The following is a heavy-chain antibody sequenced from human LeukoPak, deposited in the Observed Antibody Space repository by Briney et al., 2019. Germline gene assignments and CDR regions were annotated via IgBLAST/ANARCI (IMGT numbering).Heavy chain of an antibody. J-gene: IGHJ5*02. V-gene: IGHV4-31*03. CDR3: ARDGYYYDSSGYYSVMGSWFDP. CDR2: IYYSGST. CDR1: GGSISSGGYY. D-gene: IGHD3-22*01. Sequence: SQTLSLTCTVSGGSISSGGYYWSWIRQHPGKGLEWIGYIYYSGSTYYNPSLKSRVTISVDTSKNQFSLKLSSVTAADTAVYYCARDGYYYDSSGYYSVMGSWFDPWGQGTLVTVSS.